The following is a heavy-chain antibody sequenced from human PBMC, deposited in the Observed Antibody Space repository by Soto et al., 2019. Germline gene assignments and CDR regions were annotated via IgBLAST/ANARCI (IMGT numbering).Heavy chain of an antibody. CDR1: GFTFSSYG. Sequence: GSLRLSCSASGFTFSSYGMHWVRQAPGKGLEWVAVIWSDGSNKYYADSVKGRFTISRDNSKNTLYLQMNSLRAEDTAVYYCARRQTSVCSFDYWGQGTLVTVYS. CDR2: IWSDGSNK. CDR3: ARRQTSVCSFDY. J-gene: IGHJ4*02. V-gene: IGHV3-33*01. D-gene: IGHD3-16*01.